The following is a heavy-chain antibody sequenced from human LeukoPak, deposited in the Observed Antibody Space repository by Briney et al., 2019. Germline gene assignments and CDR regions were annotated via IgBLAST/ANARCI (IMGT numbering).Heavy chain of an antibody. CDR3: ARGGGKD. J-gene: IGHJ4*02. D-gene: IGHD4-23*01. CDR2: ISYDGSNK. V-gene: IGHV3-30*04. CDR1: GFTFSSYA. Sequence: GRSLRLSCAASGFTFSSYAMHWVRQAPGKGLEWVAVISYDGSNKYYADSVKGRFTISRDNSKNTLYLQMNSLRAEDTAVYYCARGGGKDWSQGTLVTVSS.